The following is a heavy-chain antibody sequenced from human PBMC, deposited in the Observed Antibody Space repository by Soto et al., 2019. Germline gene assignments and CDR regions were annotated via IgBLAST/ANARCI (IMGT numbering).Heavy chain of an antibody. CDR1: EVSISSRNFY. J-gene: IGHJ6*02. Sequence: PSEPLSLTLAFSEVSISSRNFYWTSIRQTPGKPLEWIGYIYPTGTTHYSTSLKSRVVMSVDRSENQFSLKVRSVTAADAAVYFCARVSKFVAPKYGNRGYFHAMDVWGPGTTVT. CDR2: IYPTGTT. CDR3: ARVSKFVAPKYGNRGYFHAMDV. D-gene: IGHD3-10*01. V-gene: IGHV4-61*01.